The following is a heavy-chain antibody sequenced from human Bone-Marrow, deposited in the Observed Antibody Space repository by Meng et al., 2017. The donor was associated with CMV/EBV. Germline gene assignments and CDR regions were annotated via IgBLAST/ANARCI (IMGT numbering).Heavy chain of an antibody. D-gene: IGHD2-2*01. CDR1: GDSISSSIW. V-gene: IGHV4-4*02. J-gene: IGHJ4*02. Sequence: SETLSLTCAVSGDSISSSIWWSWVRQPPGKGLEWIGEIYHSGSTNYNPSLKSRVTVSVDKSKNQFSLKVTSVTAADTAVYYCARVYCSSTSCQYFDYWGQGTLVTVSS. CDR3: ARVYCSSTSCQYFDY. CDR2: IYHSGST.